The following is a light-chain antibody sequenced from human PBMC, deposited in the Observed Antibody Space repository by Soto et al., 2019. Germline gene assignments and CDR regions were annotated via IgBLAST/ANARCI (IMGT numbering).Light chain of an antibody. CDR1: SSNIGAGYD. Sequence: QSALTQPPSVSGAPGQRVTISCTGSSSNIGAGYDVHWYRQLPGTAPKLLIYGNSNRPSGVPDRFSGSKSGTSASLAITGLQAKDEADYYCQSSDSSLRGVVFGGGTKLTVL. J-gene: IGLJ2*01. CDR3: QSSDSSLRGVV. CDR2: GNS. V-gene: IGLV1-40*01.